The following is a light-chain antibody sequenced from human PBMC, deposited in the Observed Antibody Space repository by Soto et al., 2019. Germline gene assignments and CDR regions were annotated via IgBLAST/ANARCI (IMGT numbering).Light chain of an antibody. CDR3: AAWDDSLNGPV. CDR2: SNN. Sequence: QLVLTQPPSASGTPGQRVTISCSGSSSNIGSEAVNWYQQLPGTAPKLLIYSNNQRPSGVPDRFSGSKSGTSASLAISGLQSEDEADYYCAAWDDSLNGPVFGGGTKVTVL. CDR1: SSNIGSEA. J-gene: IGLJ3*02. V-gene: IGLV1-44*01.